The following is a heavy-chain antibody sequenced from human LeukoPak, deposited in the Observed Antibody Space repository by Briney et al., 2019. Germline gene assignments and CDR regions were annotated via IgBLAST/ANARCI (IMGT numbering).Heavy chain of an antibody. J-gene: IGHJ4*02. V-gene: IGHV1-2*02. Sequence: ASVKVSCKASGYTFTGYYMHWVRQAPGQGLLWMGWINPNSGGTNYAQKFQGRVTMTRDTSISTAYMELSRLRSVDTAVYYCAKSSGAGSYYWGGHDYWGQGTLVTVSS. CDR2: INPNSGGT. CDR3: AKSSGAGSYYWGGHDY. D-gene: IGHD3-10*01. CDR1: GYTFTGYY.